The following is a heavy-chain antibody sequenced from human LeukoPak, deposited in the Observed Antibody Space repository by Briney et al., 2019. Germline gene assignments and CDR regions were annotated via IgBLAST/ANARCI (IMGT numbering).Heavy chain of an antibody. CDR3: ASFCTSCGFDY. CDR2: INHSGST. D-gene: IGHD2-2*01. V-gene: IGHV4-34*01. CDR1: GGSFSGYY. Sequence: SETLSLTCAVYGGSFSGYYWSWIRQPPGKGLEWIGEINHSGSTNYNPSLKSRVTISVDTSKNQFSLKLSSVTAADTAVYYCASFCTSCGFDYWGQGTLVTVSS. J-gene: IGHJ4*02.